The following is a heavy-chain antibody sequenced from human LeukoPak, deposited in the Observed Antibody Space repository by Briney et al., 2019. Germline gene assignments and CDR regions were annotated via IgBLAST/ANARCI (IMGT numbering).Heavy chain of an antibody. CDR1: GYSISSGYY. CDR3: AREGPNSGSYRTSGFDP. J-gene: IGHJ5*02. D-gene: IGHD1-26*01. Sequence: SETLSLTCTVSGYSISSGYYWGWIRQPPGKGLEWIGSIYHSGSTYYNPSLKSRVTISVDTSKNQFSLKLSSVTAADTAVYYCAREGPNSGSYRTSGFDPWGQGTLVTVSS. V-gene: IGHV4-38-2*02. CDR2: IYHSGST.